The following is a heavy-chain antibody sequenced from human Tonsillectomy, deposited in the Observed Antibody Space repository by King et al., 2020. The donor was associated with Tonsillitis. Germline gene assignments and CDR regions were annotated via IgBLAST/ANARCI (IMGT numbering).Heavy chain of an antibody. D-gene: IGHD6-6*01. Sequence: VQLQQWGAGLLKPSETLSLTCAVYGGSFSGYYWSWIRQPPGKGLEWIGEINHSGSTNYNPSLKSRVTISVDTPKNQFSLKLSSMTAADTAVYYCARRLDTHGSSFFAFDDWGQGTLVTVSS. V-gene: IGHV4-34*01. CDR3: ARRLDTHGSSFFAFDD. J-gene: IGHJ4*02. CDR1: GGSFSGYY. CDR2: INHSGST.